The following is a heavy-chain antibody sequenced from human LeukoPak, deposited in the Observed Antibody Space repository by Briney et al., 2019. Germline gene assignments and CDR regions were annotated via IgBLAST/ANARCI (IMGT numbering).Heavy chain of an antibody. J-gene: IGHJ4*02. CDR2: ISAYNGNT. CDR3: ARVGYYDYVWGSYLQLYYFDY. V-gene: IGHV1-18*01. D-gene: IGHD3-16*02. Sequence: VASVKVSCKASGYTFTSYGISWVRQAPGQGLEWMGWISAYNGNTNYAQKLQGRVTMTTDTSTSTAYMELRSLRSDDTAVYYCARVGYYDYVWGSYLQLYYFDYWGQGTLVTVSS. CDR1: GYTFTSYG.